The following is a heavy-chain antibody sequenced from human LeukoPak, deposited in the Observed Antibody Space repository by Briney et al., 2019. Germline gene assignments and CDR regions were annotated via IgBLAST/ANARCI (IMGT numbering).Heavy chain of an antibody. D-gene: IGHD4-17*01. CDR1: GGSISGYY. CDR3: ARERATVTTEVDS. J-gene: IGHJ4*02. CDR2: IFTSGST. Sequence: SETLSLTCTVSGGSISGYYWSWIRQPAGEGLEWIGRIFTSGSTNYNPSLKSRLTISLDKSRNQFSLKLSPVTAADTAVYYCARERATVTTEVDSWGQGILVTVSS. V-gene: IGHV4-4*07.